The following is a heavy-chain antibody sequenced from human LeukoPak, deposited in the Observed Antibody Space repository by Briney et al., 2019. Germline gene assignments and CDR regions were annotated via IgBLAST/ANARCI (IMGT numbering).Heavy chain of an antibody. CDR2: INPSGGST. Sequence: ASVKVSCKASGYTFTSYYMHWVRQAPGQGLEWMGIINPSGGSTSYAQKFQGRVTMTRDTSTSTVYMELSSLRSEDTAVYYCAKDQVAYYYDSGPTGWFDPWGQGTLVTVSS. J-gene: IGHJ5*02. CDR1: GYTFTSYY. V-gene: IGHV1-46*01. D-gene: IGHD3-10*01. CDR3: AKDQVAYYYDSGPTGWFDP.